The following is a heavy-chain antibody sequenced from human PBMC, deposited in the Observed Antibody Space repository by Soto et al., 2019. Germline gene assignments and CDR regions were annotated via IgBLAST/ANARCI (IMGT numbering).Heavy chain of an antibody. CDR3: AADGSNSYGLDYYFDY. CDR2: IVVGSGNT. J-gene: IGHJ4*02. CDR1: GFTFTSSA. Sequence: GASVKVSCKASGFTFTSSAVQWVRQARGQRLEWIGWIVVGSGNTNYAQKFQERVTITRDMSTSTAYMELSSLRSEDTAVYYCAADGSNSYGLDYYFDYWGQGTLVTVSS. V-gene: IGHV1-58*01. D-gene: IGHD5-18*01.